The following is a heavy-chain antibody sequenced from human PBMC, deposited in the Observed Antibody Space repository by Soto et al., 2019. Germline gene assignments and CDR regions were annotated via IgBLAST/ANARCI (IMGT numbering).Heavy chain of an antibody. CDR1: GFTFSSYD. CDR2: IGTAGDT. CDR3: ARVNCSSTSCPFDY. D-gene: IGHD2-2*01. V-gene: IGHV3-13*01. J-gene: IGHJ4*02. Sequence: GGSLRLPCAASGFTFSSYDMHWVRQATGKGLEWVSAIGTAGDTYYPGSVKGRFTISRENAKNSLYLQMNSLRAGDTAVYYCARVNCSSTSCPFDYWGQGTLVTVSS.